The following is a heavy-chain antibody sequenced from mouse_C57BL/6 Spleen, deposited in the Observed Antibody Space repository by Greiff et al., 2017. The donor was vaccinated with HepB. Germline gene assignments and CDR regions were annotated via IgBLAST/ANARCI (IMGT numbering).Heavy chain of an antibody. J-gene: IGHJ1*03. Sequence: EVQLQESGPGLVKPSQSLSLTCSVTGYSITSGYYWNWIRQFPGNKLEWMGYISYDGSNNYNPSLKNRISITRDRSKNQFFLKLNSVTTEDTATYYGARDYYGNYPWYFDVWGTGTTVTVSS. CDR3: ARDYYGNYPWYFDV. CDR1: GYSITSGYY. D-gene: IGHD2-1*01. CDR2: ISYDGSN. V-gene: IGHV3-6*01.